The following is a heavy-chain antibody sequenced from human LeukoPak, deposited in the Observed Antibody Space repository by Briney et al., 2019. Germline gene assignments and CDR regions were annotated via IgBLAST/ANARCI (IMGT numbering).Heavy chain of an antibody. CDR2: INPSGGST. J-gene: IGHJ4*02. CDR3: AGEPIAARLGGYY. Sequence: ASVTVSLTSTVHTFTSYYLHWVRQAPGPGREGVGIINPSGGSTSYAQTFHGRVIMTSEKTTSTVYMELSRLRSGDATAYYCAGEPIAARLGGYYWGQGTLVTVSS. V-gene: IGHV1-46*03. CDR1: VHTFTSYY. D-gene: IGHD6-6*01.